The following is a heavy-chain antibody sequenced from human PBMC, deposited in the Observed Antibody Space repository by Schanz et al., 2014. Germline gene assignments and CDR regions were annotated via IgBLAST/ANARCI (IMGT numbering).Heavy chain of an antibody. CDR3: ARGTDWNLHY. D-gene: IGHD1-1*01. CDR1: GFTFSSYG. V-gene: IGHV3-33*01. CDR2: IWYDENNK. Sequence: QVQLVESGGGVVQFGRSLRLSCVASGFTFSSYGMHWVRQAPGKGLEWVAVIWYDENNKYYADSVKGRFTMSRDNGQNSLYLQMNSLRAGDTAVYYCARGTDWNLHYWGQGALVTVSS. J-gene: IGHJ4*02.